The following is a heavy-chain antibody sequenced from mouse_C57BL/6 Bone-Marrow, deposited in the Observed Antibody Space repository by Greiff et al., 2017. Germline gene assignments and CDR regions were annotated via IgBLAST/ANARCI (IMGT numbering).Heavy chain of an antibody. CDR3: ARLYGYGGWYFDV. J-gene: IGHJ1*03. V-gene: IGHV7-3*01. CDR2: IRNKANGYTT. Sequence: EVLLVQSGGGLVQPGGSLSLSCAASGFTFTDYYMSWVRQPPGKGLEWVGFIRNKANGYTTEYSVSVKGRFTISRDTSPSIVYLQMNALRAEDSATYYCARLYGYGGWYFDVWGTGTTVTVSS. CDR1: GFTFTDYY. D-gene: IGHD2-2*01.